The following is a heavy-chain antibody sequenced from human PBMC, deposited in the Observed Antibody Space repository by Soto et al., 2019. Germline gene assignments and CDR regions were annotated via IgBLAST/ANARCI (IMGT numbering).Heavy chain of an antibody. CDR3: ARHVRGSSSRLYYYYGMDV. J-gene: IGHJ6*02. V-gene: IGHV4-39*01. Sequence: SETLSLTCTVSGGSISSSSYYWGWIRQPPGKGLEWIGSIYYSGSTYYNPSLKSRVTISVDTSKNQFSLKLNSVTAADTAVYYCARHVRGSSSRLYYYYGMDVWGQGTTVTVSS. D-gene: IGHD6-6*01. CDR1: GGSISSSSYY. CDR2: IYYSGST.